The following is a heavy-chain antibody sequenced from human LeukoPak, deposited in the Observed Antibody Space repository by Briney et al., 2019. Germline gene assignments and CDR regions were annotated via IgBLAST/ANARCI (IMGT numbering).Heavy chain of an antibody. V-gene: IGHV4-61*02. Sequence: PSETLSLTCTVSGGSISSGSYYWSWIRQPAGKGLEWIGRIYTSGSTNYNPSLKSRVTISVDTSKNQFSLKLSSVTAADTAVYYCAGGGGGPGGGIAAAAWYFDLWGRGTLVTVSS. D-gene: IGHD6-13*01. CDR2: IYTSGST. J-gene: IGHJ2*01. CDR1: GGSISSGSYY. CDR3: AGGGGGPGGGIAAAAWYFDL.